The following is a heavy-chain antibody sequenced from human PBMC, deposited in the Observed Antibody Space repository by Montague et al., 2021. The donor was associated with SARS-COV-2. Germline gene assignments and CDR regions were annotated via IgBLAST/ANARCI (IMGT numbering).Heavy chain of an antibody. D-gene: IGHD6-19*01. J-gene: IGHJ3*02. CDR2: IYFSGST. Sequence: SETLSLTCTVSGGSISSSSYYWGWIRQPPGKRLEWIRSIYFSGSTYYNPSLKSPVTISVDTSKNQFSLKLSSVTAADTAVYYCARQENSSGWFKPDAFDIWGQGTMVTVSS. CDR3: ARQENSSGWFKPDAFDI. V-gene: IGHV4-39*01. CDR1: GGSISSSSYY.